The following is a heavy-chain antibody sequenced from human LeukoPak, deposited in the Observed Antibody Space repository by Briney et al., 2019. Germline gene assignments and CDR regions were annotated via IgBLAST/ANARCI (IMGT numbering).Heavy chain of an antibody. J-gene: IGHJ5*02. CDR1: GGSISSGGYS. D-gene: IGHD6-13*01. V-gene: IGHV4-30-2*01. CDR2: IYHSGST. CDR3: ARAGSSSWYRGCPNWFDP. Sequence: SQTLSLTCAVSGGSISSGGYSWSWIRQPPGKGLEWIGYIYHSGSTYYNPSLKSRVTISVDRSKNQFSLKLSSVTAADTAVYYCARAGSSSWYRGCPNWFDPWGQGTLVTVSS.